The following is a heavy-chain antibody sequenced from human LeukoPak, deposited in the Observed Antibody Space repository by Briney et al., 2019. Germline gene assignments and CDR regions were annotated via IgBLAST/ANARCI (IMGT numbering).Heavy chain of an antibody. CDR2: IYYSGST. CDR1: GGSISSYY. J-gene: IGHJ3*02. V-gene: IGHV4-59*01. D-gene: IGHD3-9*01. CDR3: AREFGSQRGLRYFDWLGPRDAFDI. Sequence: SETLSLTCTVSGGSISSYYWSWIRQPPGKGLEWIGYIYYSGSTSYNPSLKSRVTISVDTSKNQFSLKLSSVTAADTAVYYCAREFGSQRGLRYFDWLGPRDAFDIWGQGTMVTVSS.